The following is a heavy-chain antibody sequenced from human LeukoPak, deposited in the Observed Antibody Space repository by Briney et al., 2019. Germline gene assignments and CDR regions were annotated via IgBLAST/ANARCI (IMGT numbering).Heavy chain of an antibody. CDR1: GFPFSSYS. D-gene: IGHD3-10*01. CDR3: AREDSYYYGSGSYPFDY. CDR2: ISSSSSYI. J-gene: IGHJ4*02. V-gene: IGHV3-21*01. Sequence: GGSLRLSCAASGFPFSSYSMNWVRQAPGKGLEWVSSISSSSSYIYYADSVKGRFTISRDNAKNSLYLQMNSLRAEDTAVYYCAREDSYYYGSGSYPFDYWGQGTLVTVSS.